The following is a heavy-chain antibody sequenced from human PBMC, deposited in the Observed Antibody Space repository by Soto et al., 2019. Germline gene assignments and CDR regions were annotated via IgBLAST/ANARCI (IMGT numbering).Heavy chain of an antibody. CDR3: AKSRYADSSGDYYDF. D-gene: IGHD3-22*01. CDR1: GFTFSNYA. V-gene: IGHV3-23*01. J-gene: IGHJ5*01. Sequence: HPGGSLRVSCAASGFTFSNYAMSWVRQAPGKGLEWVSGIGGRGTSSYYADSVKGRFAISRDNSYNTLFLQLHSLRAEDTAVYYCAKSRYADSSGDYYDFWGHGTRVTVSS. CDR2: IGGRGTSS.